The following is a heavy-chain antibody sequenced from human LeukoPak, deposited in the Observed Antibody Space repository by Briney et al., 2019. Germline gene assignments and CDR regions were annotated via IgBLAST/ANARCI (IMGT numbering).Heavy chain of an antibody. CDR3: AKEVIVVVTALDY. CDR2: ISAYNGNT. D-gene: IGHD2-21*02. V-gene: IGHV1-18*01. Sequence: ASVKVSCKASGYTFTSYGISWVRQAPGQGLEWMGWISAYNGNTNYAQKLQGRVTMTTDTSTSTAYMELSSLRAEDTAVYYCAKEVIVVVTALDYWGQGTLVTVSS. J-gene: IGHJ4*02. CDR1: GYTFTSYG.